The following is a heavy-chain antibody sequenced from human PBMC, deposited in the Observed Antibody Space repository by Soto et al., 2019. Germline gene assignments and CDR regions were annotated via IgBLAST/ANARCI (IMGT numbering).Heavy chain of an antibody. CDR3: AHTGYCDLLTFDY. CDR2: IYWDDDK. D-gene: IGHD3-9*01. CDR1: GFSLSSRKMG. Sequence: SGPTLVNPTQTLTLTCNFSGFSLSSRKMGVGWIRQPPGKALEWLALIYWDDDKRYRPSLNNRLTITKDTSKNQVLLTMTNLGPVDTATYYCAHTGYCDLLTFDYWGQGTLVTVSS. J-gene: IGHJ4*02. V-gene: IGHV2-5*02.